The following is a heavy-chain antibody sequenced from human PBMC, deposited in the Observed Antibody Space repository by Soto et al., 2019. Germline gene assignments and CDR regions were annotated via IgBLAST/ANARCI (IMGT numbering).Heavy chain of an antibody. CDR3: AGLGYCSGGSCSKTFDY. CDR1: GGSFSGYY. Sequence: QVQLQQWGAGLLKPSETLSLTCAVYGGSFSGYYWSWIRQPPGKGLEWIGEINHSGSTNYNPSLKSRFTISVDTSKNQFSLKLSSVTAADTAVYYCAGLGYCSGGSCSKTFDYWGQGTLVTVSS. V-gene: IGHV4-34*01. J-gene: IGHJ4*02. D-gene: IGHD2-15*01. CDR2: INHSGST.